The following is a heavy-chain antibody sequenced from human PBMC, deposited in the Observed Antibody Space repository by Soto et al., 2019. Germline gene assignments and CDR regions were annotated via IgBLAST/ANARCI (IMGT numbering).Heavy chain of an antibody. D-gene: IGHD6-13*01. CDR1: GGSISSGGYY. CDR2: IYYSGST. CDR3: ARDRFEPLNPDSSPRRNHDAFDI. J-gene: IGHJ3*02. Sequence: SETLSLTCTVSGGSISSGGYYWSWIRQHPGKGLEWIGYIYYSGSTYYNPSLKSRVTISVDTSKNQFSLKLSSVTAADTAVYYCARDRFEPLNPDSSPRRNHDAFDIWGQGTMVTVSS. V-gene: IGHV4-31*03.